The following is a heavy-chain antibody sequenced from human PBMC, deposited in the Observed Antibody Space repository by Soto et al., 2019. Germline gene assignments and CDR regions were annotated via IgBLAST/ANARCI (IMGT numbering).Heavy chain of an antibody. CDR1: GGSISSRDSY. J-gene: IGHJ4*02. V-gene: IGHV4-39*01. D-gene: IGHD3-16*01. CDR2: FHYSGST. CDR3: ARGFGRSHFDY. Sequence: PWETLSLTCTVSGGSISSRDSYWGWIRQPPGKGLEWIGSFHYSGSTYYNPSLKSRVTISVDTSKNQLSLRVTSVTAADTAVYYCARGFGRSHFDYWGQGTLVTVS.